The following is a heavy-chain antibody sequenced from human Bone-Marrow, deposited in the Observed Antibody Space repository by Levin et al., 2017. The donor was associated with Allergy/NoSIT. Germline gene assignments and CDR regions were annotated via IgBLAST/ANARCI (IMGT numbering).Heavy chain of an antibody. CDR2: ISGVSDTT. CDR3: AKGNGGNALKDGIAS. D-gene: IGHD3-16*01. Sequence: GGSLRLSCTASGFTFGNYAMTWVRQAPGEGLEWVSAISGVSDTTYYADSVKGRFTISRDRSKNTLYLQMNNLRAEDTALYYCAKGNGGNALKDGIASWGQGTLVAVSS. V-gene: IGHV3-23*01. CDR1: GFTFGNYA. J-gene: IGHJ4*02.